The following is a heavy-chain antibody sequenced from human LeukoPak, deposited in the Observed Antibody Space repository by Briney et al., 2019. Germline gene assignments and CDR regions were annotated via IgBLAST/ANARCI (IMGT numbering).Heavy chain of an antibody. V-gene: IGHV4-4*07. J-gene: IGHJ3*02. CDR3: ARETSPRPPNNAFDM. D-gene: IGHD2-8*01. CDR1: GGSISSYY. Sequence: TSETLSLTCTVSGGSISSYYWSWIRQPAGKGLEWIGRIYISGSTNYNPSLKSRITMSVDTSKNQFSLKLSSVTAADTAMYFCARETSPRPPNNAFDMWGQGTMVTVS. CDR2: IYISGST.